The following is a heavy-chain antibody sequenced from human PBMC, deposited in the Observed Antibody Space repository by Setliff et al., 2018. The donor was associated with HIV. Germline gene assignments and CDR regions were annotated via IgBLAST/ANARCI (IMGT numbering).Heavy chain of an antibody. CDR2: INWNGGST. D-gene: IGHD6-13*01. CDR3: TKDYHVAATDY. V-gene: IGHV3-20*04. CDR1: GFTFDDYG. J-gene: IGHJ4*02. Sequence: LSCAASGFTFDDYGMSWVRQAPGKGLEWVSGINWNGGSTGYADSVKGRFTISRDNTKNTLYLQMNSLRPEDTALYYCTKDYHVAATDYWGQGTLVTVSS.